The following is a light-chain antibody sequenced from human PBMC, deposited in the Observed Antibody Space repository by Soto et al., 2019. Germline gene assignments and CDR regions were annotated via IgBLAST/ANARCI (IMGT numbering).Light chain of an antibody. CDR2: GAS. CDR3: QQYGASPST. Sequence: IVLTQSPGTLSLSPGERATLSYRASQSVSDRFLAWYQQKPGQAPRLLIHGASTRASGVPDRFSGSGSGTDFTLTINRLEPEDCAVYYCQQYGASPSTFGQGTRVEIK. J-gene: IGKJ1*01. V-gene: IGKV3-20*01. CDR1: QSVSDRF.